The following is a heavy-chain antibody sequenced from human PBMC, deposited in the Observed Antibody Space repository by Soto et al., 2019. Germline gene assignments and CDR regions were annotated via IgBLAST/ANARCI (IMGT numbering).Heavy chain of an antibody. CDR2: IYYSGST. CDR3: ARWGYGDYDAFDI. V-gene: IGHV4-39*01. D-gene: IGHD4-17*01. CDR1: GGSISSSSYY. J-gene: IGHJ3*02. Sequence: PSETLSLTCTVSGGSISSSSYYWGWIRQPPGKGLEWIGSIYYSGSTYYNPSLKSRVTISVDTSKNQFSLKLSSVTAADTAVYYCARWGYGDYDAFDIWGQGTMVTVSS.